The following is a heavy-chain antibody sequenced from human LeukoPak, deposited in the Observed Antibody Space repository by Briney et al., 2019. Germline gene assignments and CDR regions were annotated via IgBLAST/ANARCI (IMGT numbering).Heavy chain of an antibody. CDR2: INPSGGST. D-gene: IGHD3-22*01. CDR3: ARDAGSYYYDSSGYYEFDY. V-gene: IGHV1-46*01. Sequence: ASVKVSCKASGYTFTSYYMHWVRQAPGQGLEWMGIINPSGGSTSYAQKFQGRVTMTRDMSTSTVYMELSSLRSEDTAVYYCARDAGSYYYDSSGYYEFDYWGQGTLVTVSS. J-gene: IGHJ4*02. CDR1: GYTFTSYY.